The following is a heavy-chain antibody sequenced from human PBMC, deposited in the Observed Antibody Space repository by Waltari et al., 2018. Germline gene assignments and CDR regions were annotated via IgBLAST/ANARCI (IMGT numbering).Heavy chain of an antibody. D-gene: IGHD3-3*02. V-gene: IGHV3-21*01. J-gene: IGHJ3*02. CDR3: ARDDIPFCAFDI. Sequence: EVQLVESGGGLVKPGGSLRLSCAASGFTFSSYSMNWVRQAPGKGLEWCSSISSSSSYIYYADSVKGRFTISRDNAKNSLYLQMNSLRAEDTAVYYCARDDIPFCAFDIWGQGTMVTVSS. CDR1: GFTFSSYS. CDR2: ISSSSSYI.